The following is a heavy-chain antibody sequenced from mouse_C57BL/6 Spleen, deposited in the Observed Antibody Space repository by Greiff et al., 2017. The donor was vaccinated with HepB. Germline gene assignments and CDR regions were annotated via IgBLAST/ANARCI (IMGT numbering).Heavy chain of an antibody. CDR1: GYTFTSYW. V-gene: IGHV1-61*01. CDR2: IYPSDSET. CDR3: ARLWEYYYGSSYYAMDY. Sequence: VQLQQPGAELVRPGSSVKLSCKASGYTFTSYWMDWVKQRPGQGLEWIGNIYPSDSETHYNQKFKDKATLTVDKSSSTAYMQLSSLTSEDSAVYYCARLWEYYYGSSYYAMDYWGQGTSVTVSS. J-gene: IGHJ4*01. D-gene: IGHD1-1*01.